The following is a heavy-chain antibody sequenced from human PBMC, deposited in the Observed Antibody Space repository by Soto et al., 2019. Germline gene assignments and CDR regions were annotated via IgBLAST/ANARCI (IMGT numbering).Heavy chain of an antibody. CDR2: IYYSRST. Sequence: PSETLSLTCTVSGGSISSGGYYWSWIRQHPGKGLEWIGYIYYSRSTYYNPSLKSRVTISVDTSKNQFSLKLSSVTAADTAVYYCARDRSSRYSSSSAQPIYGMDVWGQGTTVTVSS. V-gene: IGHV4-31*03. CDR3: ARDRSSRYSSSSAQPIYGMDV. J-gene: IGHJ6*01. CDR1: GGSISSGGYY. D-gene: IGHD6-6*01.